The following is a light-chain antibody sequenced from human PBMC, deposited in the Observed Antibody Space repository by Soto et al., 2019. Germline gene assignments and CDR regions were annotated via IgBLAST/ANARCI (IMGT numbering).Light chain of an antibody. V-gene: IGKV1-5*03. CDR1: QSISTW. CDR2: KAS. J-gene: IGKJ1*01. CDR3: QQRTSSSPWT. Sequence: DIQMTQSPSTLSASIGDRVTITCRASQSISTWLAWYQQKPGTAPKLLIYKASSLESGVPSRFSGSGSGTEFTFTISSLQPDDFATYYCQQRTSSSPWTFGQGTKVEIK.